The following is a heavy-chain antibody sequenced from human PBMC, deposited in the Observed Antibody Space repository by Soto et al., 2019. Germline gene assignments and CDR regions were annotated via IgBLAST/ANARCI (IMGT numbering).Heavy chain of an antibody. J-gene: IGHJ4*02. D-gene: IGHD6-19*01. CDR3: AHRKTTITVATYFDL. Sequence: QITLKQSGPPLVKPTQTLTLTCTFSGFSVTNNGEGVGWIRQPPGKALEWLATLYWDGDKRYSPSLRKRASVSTDTSKSQVVLTITDMGPEDTGTYFCAHRKTTITVATYFDLWGQGTLVTVS. CDR1: GFSVTNNGEG. CDR2: LYWDGDK. V-gene: IGHV2-5*02.